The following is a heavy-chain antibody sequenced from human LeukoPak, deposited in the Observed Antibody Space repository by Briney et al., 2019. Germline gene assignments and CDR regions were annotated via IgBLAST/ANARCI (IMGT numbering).Heavy chain of an antibody. CDR2: IIPIYGTA. CDR1: GGTFSSYA. J-gene: IGHJ5*02. V-gene: IGHV1-69*01. CDR3: ARDGGLEPFRGP. Sequence: GSSVKVSCTASGGTFSSYAISWVRQAPGQGFEWMGGIIPIYGTANYAQKFQGRVTITADESTNTAYMELSSLRSEDTAVYYCARDGGLEPFRGPWGQGTLVTASS. D-gene: IGHD1-1*01.